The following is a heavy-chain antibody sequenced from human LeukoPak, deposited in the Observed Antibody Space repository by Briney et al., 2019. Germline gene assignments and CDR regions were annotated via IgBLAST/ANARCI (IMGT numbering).Heavy chain of an antibody. CDR1: GYTFTGYY. D-gene: IGHD3-3*01. V-gene: IGHV1-46*01. Sequence: ASVKVSCKASGYTFTGYYMHWVRQAPGQGLEWMGIINPSGGSTSYAQKFQGRVTMTRDTSTSTVYMELSSLRSEDTAVYYCARKLRFPNWFDPWGQGTLVTVSS. CDR3: ARKLRFPNWFDP. J-gene: IGHJ5*02. CDR2: INPSGGST.